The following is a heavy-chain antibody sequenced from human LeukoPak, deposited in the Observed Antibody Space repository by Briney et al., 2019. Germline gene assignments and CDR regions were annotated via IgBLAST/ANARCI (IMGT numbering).Heavy chain of an antibody. CDR3: ARERTYYYDGSGYYLFDP. CDR1: GGSFSSNE. D-gene: IGHD3-22*01. J-gene: IGHJ5*02. CDR2: IYTSGST. Sequence: PAETLSVTCQVGGGSFSSNEWISVRQPAGKELEWIGRIYTSGSTNYNPSLMSRVTMSVDTSKNQFSLKLSSVTAADTAVYYCARERTYYYDGSGYYLFDPWGQGTLVNVSS. V-gene: IGHV4-4*07.